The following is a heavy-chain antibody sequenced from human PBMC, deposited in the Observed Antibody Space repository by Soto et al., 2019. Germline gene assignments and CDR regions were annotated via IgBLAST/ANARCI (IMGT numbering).Heavy chain of an antibody. CDR3: ARGGHDDILTGYPPDYYYYMDV. Sequence: SETLSLTCAVYGGSFSGYYWSWIRQPPGKGLEWIGEINHSGSTNYNPSLKSRVTIPVDTAKNQFSLKLSSVTDADTAVYYCARGGHDDILTGYPPDYYYYMDVWGKGTTVTVSS. CDR2: INHSGST. V-gene: IGHV4-34*01. CDR1: GGSFSGYY. J-gene: IGHJ6*03. D-gene: IGHD3-9*01.